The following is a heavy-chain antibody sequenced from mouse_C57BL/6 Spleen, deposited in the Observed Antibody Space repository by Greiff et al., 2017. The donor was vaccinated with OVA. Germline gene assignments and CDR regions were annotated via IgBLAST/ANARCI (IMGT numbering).Heavy chain of an antibody. CDR2: IIPEGGEP. J-gene: IGHJ4*01. V-gene: IGHV1-11*01. CDR1: GYTFTDHI. D-gene: IGHD1-1*02. Sequence: VQLQQSGAELASPGASVTLSCKASGYTFTDHIMNWVKKRPGKGLGWFGRIIPEGGEPTKNQKLMGKATFSCDRSSSTVYMVLNSLTSEDPAVYYCGRGGLSPMDYWGQGTSVTVSS. CDR3: GRGGLSPMDY.